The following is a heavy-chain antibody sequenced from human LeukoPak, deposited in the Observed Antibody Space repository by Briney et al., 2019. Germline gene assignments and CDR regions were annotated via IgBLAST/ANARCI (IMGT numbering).Heavy chain of an antibody. V-gene: IGHV3-48*01. CDR3: ARVVLGYCSGGSCGGFDY. CDR2: ISSSSSTI. J-gene: IGHJ4*02. Sequence: GGSLRLSCAASGFTFSSYSMNWVRQAPGKGLEWVSYISSSSSTIYYADSVKGRFTISRDNAKNSLYLQMNSLRAEDTAVYYCARVVLGYCSGGSCGGFDYWGQGTLVTVSS. CDR1: GFTFSSYS. D-gene: IGHD2-15*01.